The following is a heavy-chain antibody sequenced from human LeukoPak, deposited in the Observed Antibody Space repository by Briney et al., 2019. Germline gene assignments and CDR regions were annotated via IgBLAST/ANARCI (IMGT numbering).Heavy chain of an antibody. D-gene: IGHD1-26*01. CDR1: GFTFSSYG. CDR2: ISYDGSNK. CDR3: ARDGTYSGSYYGFSFDY. J-gene: IGHJ4*02. V-gene: IGHV3-30*03. Sequence: PGGSLRLSCAASGFTFSSYGMHWVRQAPGKGLEWVAVISYDGSNKYYADSVKGRFTISRDNAKNSLYLQMNSLRAEDTAVYYCARDGTYSGSYYGFSFDYWGQGTLVTVSS.